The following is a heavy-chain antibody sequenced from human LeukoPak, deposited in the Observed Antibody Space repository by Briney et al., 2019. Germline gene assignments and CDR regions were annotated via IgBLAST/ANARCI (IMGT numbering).Heavy chain of an antibody. V-gene: IGHV3-48*01. D-gene: IGHD2/OR15-2a*01. J-gene: IGHJ4*02. Sequence: GGSLRLSCAASGFTFNTYTMNWVRQAPGKGLEWVSYISGSSGIIDYADSVRGRFTISRDNSKNTLYLQMNSLRVEDTAIYYCAKAPQGYNSYALPANWGQGTLVTVSS. CDR1: GFTFNTYT. CDR3: AKAPQGYNSYALPAN. CDR2: ISGSSGII.